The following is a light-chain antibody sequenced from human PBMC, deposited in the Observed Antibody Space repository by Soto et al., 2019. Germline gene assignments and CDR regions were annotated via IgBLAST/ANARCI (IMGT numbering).Light chain of an antibody. V-gene: IGKV1D-12*01. CDR3: QQADSFPIT. CDR2: ASS. Sequence: DIQMTQSPSSVSASVGDGVTITCRASQSISTWLAWYQQKPGKAPKLLISASSSLQSGVPSRFSGSGSGTDFTLTITSLQPEDFATYYCQQADSFPITFGQGTRLEIK. J-gene: IGKJ5*01. CDR1: QSISTW.